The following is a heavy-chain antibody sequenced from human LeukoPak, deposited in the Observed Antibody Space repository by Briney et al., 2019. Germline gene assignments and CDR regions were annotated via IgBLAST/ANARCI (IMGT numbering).Heavy chain of an antibody. D-gene: IGHD3-9*01. CDR2: IYYSGST. V-gene: IGHV4-59*01. CDR3: ARVADILTGYYSS. CDR1: GGSISSYY. J-gene: IGHJ5*02. Sequence: PSETLSLTCTVSGGSISSYYWSWIRQPPGKGLEWIGYIYYSGSTNYNPSLKSRVTISVDTSKNQFSLKLSSVTAADTAVYYCARVADILTGYYSSWGQGTLVTASS.